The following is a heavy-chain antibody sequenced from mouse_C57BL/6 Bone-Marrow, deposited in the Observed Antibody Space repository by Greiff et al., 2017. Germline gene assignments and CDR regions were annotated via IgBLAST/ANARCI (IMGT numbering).Heavy chain of an antibody. CDR1: GFSLTSYG. CDR3: AIWGIYDGYFFDY. J-gene: IGHJ2*01. Sequence: QVQLQQSGPGLVQPSQSLSITCTVSGFSLTSYGVHWVRQSPGKGLAWLGVLWRGGSTDYNAAFMSRLSIPKDNSKSQVFFKMNSLQADDTAIYYCAIWGIYDGYFFDYWGQGTTLTVSS. D-gene: IGHD2-3*01. V-gene: IGHV2-5*01. CDR2: LWRGGST.